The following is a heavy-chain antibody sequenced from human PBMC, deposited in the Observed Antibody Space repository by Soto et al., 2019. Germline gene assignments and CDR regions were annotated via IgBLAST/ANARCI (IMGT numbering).Heavy chain of an antibody. CDR1: GYSFTSYW. V-gene: IGHV5-10-1*01. CDR3: SRKKSQLIQGGYYYYGIDV. CDR2: IDPSDSYT. J-gene: IGHJ6*02. Sequence: DSLKISCKGSGYSFTSYWISWVRQMPGKGLEWMGRIDPSDSYTNYSPSFQGHVTISADKSISTAYLQWSSLKASDTAMYYCSRKKSQLIQGGYYYYGIDVWGQGTTVTVS. D-gene: IGHD6-13*01.